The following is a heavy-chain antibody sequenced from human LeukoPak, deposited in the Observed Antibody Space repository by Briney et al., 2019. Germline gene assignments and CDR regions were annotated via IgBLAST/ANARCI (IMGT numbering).Heavy chain of an antibody. V-gene: IGHV4-34*01. CDR1: GGSFSGYY. D-gene: IGHD1/OR15-1a*01. Sequence: SETLSLTRAVYGGSFSGYYWSWIRQPPGKGLEWIGEINHSGSTNYNPSLKSRVTISVDTSKNQFSLKLSSVTAADTAVYYCARSQQDFDYWGQGTLVTVSS. CDR2: INHSGST. J-gene: IGHJ4*02. CDR3: ARSQQDFDY.